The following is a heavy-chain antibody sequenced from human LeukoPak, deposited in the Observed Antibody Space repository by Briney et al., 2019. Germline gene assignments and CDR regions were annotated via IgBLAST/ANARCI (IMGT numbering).Heavy chain of an antibody. V-gene: IGHV4-61*02. CDR2: IYTSGST. Sequence: KSSETLSLTCTVSGGSISSGSYYWSWIRQPAGKGLEWIGRIYTSGSTYYNPSLKSRVTISVDTSKNQFSLKLSSVTAADTAVYYCASPGGYYHYYMDVWGKGTTVTVSS. D-gene: IGHD3-16*01. CDR3: ASPGGYYHYYMDV. CDR1: GGSISSGSYY. J-gene: IGHJ6*03.